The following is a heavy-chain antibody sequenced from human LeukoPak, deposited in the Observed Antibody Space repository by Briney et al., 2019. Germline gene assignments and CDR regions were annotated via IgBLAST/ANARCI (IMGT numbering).Heavy chain of an antibody. Sequence: EGSLRLSCAASGFTFSSYAMSWVRQAPGKGLEWVSAISGSGGSTYYADSVKGRFTISRDNSKNTLYLQMNSLRAEDTAVYYCAKGVLRSGSSSWYGSAFDIWGQGTMVTVSS. V-gene: IGHV3-23*01. CDR2: ISGSGGST. CDR1: GFTFSSYA. CDR3: AKGVLRSGSSSWYGSAFDI. J-gene: IGHJ3*02. D-gene: IGHD6-13*01.